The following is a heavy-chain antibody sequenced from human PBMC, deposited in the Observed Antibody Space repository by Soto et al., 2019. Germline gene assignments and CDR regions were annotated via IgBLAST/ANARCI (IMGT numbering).Heavy chain of an antibody. CDR3: ARAQRGDYFDY. D-gene: IGHD3-10*01. J-gene: IGHJ4*02. V-gene: IGHV3-72*01. Sequence: LSLTCAASGFTFSDHYMDWVRQAPGKGLEWVGRTRNKANSYTTEYAASVKGRFTISRDDSKNSLYLQMNSLKTEDTAVYYCARAQRGDYFDYWGQGTLVTVSS. CDR2: TRNKANSYTT. CDR1: GFTFSDHY.